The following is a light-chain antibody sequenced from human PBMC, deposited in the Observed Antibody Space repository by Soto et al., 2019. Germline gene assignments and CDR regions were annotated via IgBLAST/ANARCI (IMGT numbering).Light chain of an antibody. Sequence: EVVMTQSPATLSVSPGERATLSCRASQSVGTNLACYQQKPGQAPRLLIYVASTMATGIPARFIGSVSGTEVILTIISLQAEEFVTDYCQQANSFPLTFGGGTKVDIK. J-gene: IGKJ4*01. V-gene: IGKV3-15*01. CDR2: VAS. CDR1: QSVGTN. CDR3: QQANSFPLT.